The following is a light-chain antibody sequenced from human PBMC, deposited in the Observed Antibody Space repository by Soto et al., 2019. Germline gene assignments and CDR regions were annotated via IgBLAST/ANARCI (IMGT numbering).Light chain of an antibody. CDR2: DVN. V-gene: IGLV2-11*01. J-gene: IGLJ1*01. CDR3: LSSAGGSTRV. Sequence: QSALTQPRSVSGSPTQSVTISCTGTVSDIGAYDYVSWYQQHPGKAPKLMIYDVNQRPSGVPDRFSGSKSGNTASLTISGLQPEDEAYYSCLSSAGGSTRVFGIGTKLTVL. CDR1: VSDIGAYDY.